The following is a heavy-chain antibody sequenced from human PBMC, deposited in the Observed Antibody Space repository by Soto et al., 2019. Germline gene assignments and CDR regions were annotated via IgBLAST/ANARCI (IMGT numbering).Heavy chain of an antibody. D-gene: IGHD5-12*01. CDR2: IKSKTDGGTT. J-gene: IGHJ4*02. CDR3: TTDLSDSGYDSDY. Sequence: GSLRLSCAASGFTFSNAWMSWVRQAPGKGLEWVGRIKSKTDGGTTDYAAPVKGRFTISRDDSKNTLYLHMNSLKTEDTAVYYCTTDLSDSGYDSDYWGQGTLVTVSS. CDR1: GFTFSNAW. V-gene: IGHV3-15*01.